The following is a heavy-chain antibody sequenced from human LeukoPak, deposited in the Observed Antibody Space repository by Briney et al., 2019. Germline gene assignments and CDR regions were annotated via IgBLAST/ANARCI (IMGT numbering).Heavy chain of an antibody. CDR3: AKDYSSSSLHFDY. Sequence: QPGGSLILSCAASGFTFFECSMHWVRQAPGKGLEWVALISYDGSTKYYADSVKGRFTISKDNSKNTLYLQMNSLRVEDTAVYYCAKDYSSSSLHFDYWGQGTLVTVSS. CDR2: ISYDGSTK. V-gene: IGHV3-30*18. CDR1: GFTFFECS. D-gene: IGHD6-13*01. J-gene: IGHJ4*02.